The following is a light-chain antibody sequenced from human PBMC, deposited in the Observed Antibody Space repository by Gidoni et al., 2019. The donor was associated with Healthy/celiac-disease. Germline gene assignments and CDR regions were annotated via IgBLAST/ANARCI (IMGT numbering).Light chain of an antibody. J-gene: IGKJ1*01. Sequence: IVMTQYPATLSVSAGERATLSCRASQSVSSNLAWYQQKPGQAPRLLIYGASTRATGIPARFSGSGSGTEFTLTISSLQSEDFAVYYCQQYNNWPQWTFGQGTKVEIK. CDR1: QSVSSN. CDR3: QQYNNWPQWT. V-gene: IGKV3-15*01. CDR2: GAS.